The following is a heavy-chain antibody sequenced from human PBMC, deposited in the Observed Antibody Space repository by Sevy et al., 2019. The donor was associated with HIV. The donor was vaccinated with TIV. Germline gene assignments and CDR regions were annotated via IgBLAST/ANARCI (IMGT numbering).Heavy chain of an antibody. Sequence: ASVKVSCKVSGYTLTELSMHWVRQAPGKGLEWMGGFYPEDGETIYAQKFQGRVTMTEDTSTDTAYMELSSLRSEDTAVYYCATDRDAPDAFDIWGQGTMVTVSS. CDR2: FYPEDGET. CDR1: GYTLTELS. V-gene: IGHV1-24*01. J-gene: IGHJ3*02. CDR3: ATDRDAPDAFDI.